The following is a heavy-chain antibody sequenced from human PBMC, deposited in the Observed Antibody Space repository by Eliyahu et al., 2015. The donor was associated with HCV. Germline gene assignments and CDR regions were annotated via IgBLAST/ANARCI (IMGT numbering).Heavy chain of an antibody. V-gene: IGHV3-9*01. D-gene: IGHD2-21*02. CDR3: AKGSDVLVTAIPFDH. CDR2: ISWNSGSI. CDR1: GFIFDDYA. J-gene: IGHJ4*02. Sequence: EVQLVESGGGLVQPGRSLRLSCAASGFIFDDYAMHWVRQAPGKGLEWVSHISWNSGSIGYADSVKGRFTISRDNAKNSLYLQMNSLRPEDTALYYCAKGSDVLVTAIPFDHWGQGTLVTVSS.